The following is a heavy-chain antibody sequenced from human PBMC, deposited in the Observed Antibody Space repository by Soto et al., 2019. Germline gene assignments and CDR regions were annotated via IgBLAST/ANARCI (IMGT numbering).Heavy chain of an antibody. D-gene: IGHD3-22*01. V-gene: IGHV2-5*02. Sequence: QIPLKEFGPTLVKPTQTLTLTCTFSGFSLSTSGVGVGWIRQPPGKALEWLALIYWDDDKRYSPSLKSRLTITKDTSKNQVVHTMTNVDPVDTATYYCGHAYYYDSSGYYKPSFDYWGQGTLVTVSS. CDR1: GFSLSTSGVG. CDR2: IYWDDDK. CDR3: GHAYYYDSSGYYKPSFDY. J-gene: IGHJ4*02.